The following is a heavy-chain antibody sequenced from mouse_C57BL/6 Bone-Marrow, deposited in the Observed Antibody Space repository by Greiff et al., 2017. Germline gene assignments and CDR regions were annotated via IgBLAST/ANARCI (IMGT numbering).Heavy chain of an antibody. CDR2: IYPGSGNT. CDR1: GYTFTDYY. D-gene: IGHD1-1*01. V-gene: IGHV1-76*01. Sequence: QVQLQQSGAELVRPGASVKLSCKASGYTFTDYYINWVKQRPGQGLEWIARIYPGSGNTYYNEKFKGKATLTAEKSSSTAYMQLSSLTSEDSAVYFCARKGYYYGSSFYWYFDVWGTGTTVTVSS. J-gene: IGHJ1*03. CDR3: ARKGYYYGSSFYWYFDV.